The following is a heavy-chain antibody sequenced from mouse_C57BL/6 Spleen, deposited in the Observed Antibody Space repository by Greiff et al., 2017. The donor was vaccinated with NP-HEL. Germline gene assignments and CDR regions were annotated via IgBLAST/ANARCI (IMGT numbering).Heavy chain of an antibody. D-gene: IGHD2-3*01. Sequence: HLVESGPELVKPGASVKISCKASGYSFTDYNMNWVKQSNGKSLEWIGVINPNYGTTSYNQKFKGKATLTVDQTSSTAYMQLNSLTSEDSAVYYCARSGTIYDGYYDYFDYWGQGTTLTVSS. J-gene: IGHJ2*01. V-gene: IGHV1-39*01. CDR3: ARSGTIYDGYYDYFDY. CDR1: GYSFTDYN. CDR2: INPNYGTT.